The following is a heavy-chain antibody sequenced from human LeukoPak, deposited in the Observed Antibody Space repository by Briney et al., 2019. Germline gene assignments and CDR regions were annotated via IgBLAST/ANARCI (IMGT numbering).Heavy chain of an antibody. CDR2: IKSKTDGGTT. V-gene: IGHV3-15*01. CDR1: GFTFRNAW. Sequence: GGSLRLSCAASGFTFRNAWMTWVRQAPGQGLEWVGRIKSKTDGGTTDYAAPVKVRFTISRDDSKNTLYLQMNSLKTEDTALYYCTTPYNYDSSASIVDYWGQGTLVTVSS. D-gene: IGHD3-22*01. J-gene: IGHJ4*02. CDR3: TTPYNYDSSASIVDY.